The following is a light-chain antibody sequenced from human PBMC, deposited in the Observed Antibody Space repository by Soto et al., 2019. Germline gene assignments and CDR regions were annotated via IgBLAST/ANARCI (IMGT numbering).Light chain of an antibody. CDR3: QKYDSAPWT. Sequence: DVQMTQSPSSLSASVGDRVTITCRASQGISIYLAWYQQKPGKVPRLLIYVASTLQSGVPSRFSGSGSGTDFILTISSLQPEDVATYYCQKYDSAPWTFGQGTKVEIK. J-gene: IGKJ1*01. V-gene: IGKV1-27*01. CDR1: QGISIY. CDR2: VAS.